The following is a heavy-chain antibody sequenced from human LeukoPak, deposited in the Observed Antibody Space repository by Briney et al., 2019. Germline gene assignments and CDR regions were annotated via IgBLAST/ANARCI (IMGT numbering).Heavy chain of an antibody. CDR2: INHSGST. J-gene: IGHJ4*02. V-gene: IGHV4-34*01. D-gene: IGHD6-19*01. CDR1: GGTFSGYY. CDR3: ASRDSSGWYVAY. Sequence: SETLSLTCAVYGGTFSGYYWSWIRQPPGQGLEWIGEINHSGSTNYNPSLKSRVTISVDTSKNQFSLKLSSVTAADTAVYYCASRDSSGWYVAYWGQGTLVTVSS.